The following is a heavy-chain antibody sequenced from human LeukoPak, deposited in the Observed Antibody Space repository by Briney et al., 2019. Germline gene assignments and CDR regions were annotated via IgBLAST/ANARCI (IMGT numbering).Heavy chain of an antibody. CDR3: TTEDSSSS. D-gene: IGHD2-2*01. Sequence: GGSLRLSCAASGFTFSDAWMTWVRQVSGKGLEWVGRIKSKTDGGTMDYGAPVEGRFTISRDDSKNILYLQMNSLKIEDTAVYYCTTEDSSSSWGQGTLVTVSS. V-gene: IGHV3-15*01. CDR2: IKSKTDGGTM. J-gene: IGHJ5*02. CDR1: GFTFSDAW.